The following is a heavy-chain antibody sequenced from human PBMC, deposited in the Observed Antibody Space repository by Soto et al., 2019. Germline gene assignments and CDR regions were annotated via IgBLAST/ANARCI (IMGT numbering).Heavy chain of an antibody. V-gene: IGHV1-18*01. CDR3: ASPLSKGYYYGMDV. Sequence: GASVKVSCKASGYTFTSYGISWVRQAPGQGLEWMGIISANNGSTSYAQKFQGRVTMTRDTSTSTVYMELSSLRSEDTAVYYCASPLSKGYYYGMDVWGQGTTVTVSS. J-gene: IGHJ6*02. CDR2: ISANNGST. CDR1: GYTFTSYG. D-gene: IGHD3-16*02.